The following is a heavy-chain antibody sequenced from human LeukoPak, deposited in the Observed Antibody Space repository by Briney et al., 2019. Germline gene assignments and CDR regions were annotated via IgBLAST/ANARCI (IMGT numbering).Heavy chain of an antibody. Sequence: SETLSLTCTVSGDSISSDYWSWIRQPAGKGLEWIGRIYPSGSTNYKSSLKSRVTMSIDTSKNQFSLKLSSVTAADTAVYYCARETGLGGYHDYWGQGTLVTVSS. V-gene: IGHV4-4*07. CDR2: IYPSGST. CDR1: GDSISSDY. J-gene: IGHJ4*02. D-gene: IGHD3-22*01. CDR3: ARETGLGGYHDY.